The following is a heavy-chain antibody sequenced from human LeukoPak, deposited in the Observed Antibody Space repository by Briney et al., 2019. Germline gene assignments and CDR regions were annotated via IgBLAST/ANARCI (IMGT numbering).Heavy chain of an antibody. V-gene: IGHV3-66*02. D-gene: IGHD1-26*01. J-gene: IGHJ3*02. CDR2: IYGGGST. CDR1: AFTVSSNY. Sequence: GGSLRLSCAVSAFTVSSNYVSWVRQAPGKGLEWVSVIYGGGSTNYADSVKGRFTISRDNSKNTLYLQMNSLRAEDTAVYYCARDHSGSYQRAFDIWGQGSMVTVSS. CDR3: ARDHSGSYQRAFDI.